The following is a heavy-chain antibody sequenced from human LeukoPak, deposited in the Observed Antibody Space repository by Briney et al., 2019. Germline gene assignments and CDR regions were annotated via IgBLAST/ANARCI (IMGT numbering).Heavy chain of an antibody. J-gene: IGHJ6*02. CDR1: GYTLTELS. V-gene: IGHV1-24*01. CDR2: FDPEDGET. Sequence: ASVTVSCKVSGYTLTELSMHWVRQAPGKGLEWMGGFDPEDGETIYAQKFQGRVTMTEDTSTDTAYMELSGLRSEDTAVYYCATGPSMVREVIISYYYYGMDVWGQGTTVTVSS. CDR3: ATGPSMVREVIISYYYYGMDV. D-gene: IGHD3-10*01.